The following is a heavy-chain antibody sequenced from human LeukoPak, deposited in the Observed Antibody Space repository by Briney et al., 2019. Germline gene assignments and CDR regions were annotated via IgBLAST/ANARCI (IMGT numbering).Heavy chain of an antibody. Sequence: SETLSLTCTVSGGSISSGSYYWSWIRQPAGKGLEWIRRIYTSGSTNYNPSLKSRVTISVDTSKNQFSLKLSSVTAADTAVYYCARDRHGGMDVWGQGTTVIVSS. CDR1: GGSISSGSYY. CDR3: ARDRHGGMDV. V-gene: IGHV4-61*02. CDR2: IYTSGST. J-gene: IGHJ6*02.